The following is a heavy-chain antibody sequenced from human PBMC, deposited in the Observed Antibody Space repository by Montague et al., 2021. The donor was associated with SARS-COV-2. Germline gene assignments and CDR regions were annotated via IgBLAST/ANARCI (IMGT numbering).Heavy chain of an antibody. CDR3: ARDRFDLGAGRQGTIDF. V-gene: IGHV4-4*07. J-gene: IGHJ4*02. Sequence: SETLSLTCSVSGDSITNHYWSWIRQPAGKGLEWIGRMHFTGKTNFSPFFSSRLIMSADTSKNQFSLKLTSVTAADTAIYFCARDRFDLGAGRQGTIDFWGQGTLVTVSS. D-gene: IGHD3-10*01. CDR1: GDSITNHY. CDR2: MHFTGKT.